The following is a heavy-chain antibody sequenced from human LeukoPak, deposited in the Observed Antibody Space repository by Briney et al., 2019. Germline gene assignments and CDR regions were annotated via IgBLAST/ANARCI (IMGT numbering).Heavy chain of an antibody. V-gene: IGHV4-31*03. CDR2: IYYSGST. CDR1: GGSISSGGYY. J-gene: IGHJ4*02. CDR3: ARGDIVVVPAAIYFDY. Sequence: SETLSLIYTVSGGSISSGGYYWSWIRQHPGKGLEWIGYIYYSGSTYYNPSLKSRVTISVDTSKNQFSLKLSSVTAADTAVYYCARGDIVVVPAAIYFDYWGQGTLVTVSS. D-gene: IGHD2-2*01.